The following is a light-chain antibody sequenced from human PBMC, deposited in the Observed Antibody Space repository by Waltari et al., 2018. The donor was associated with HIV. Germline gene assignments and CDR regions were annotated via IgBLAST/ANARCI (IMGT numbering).Light chain of an antibody. CDR2: GSS. J-gene: IGKJ1*01. Sequence: DIQMTQSPSSLSASVGDRVTVTCRASQSIRPSLNWYQQKPGKAPKLLIFGSSKLQDGFPERFSGSGSGTDFTLTIGSLQSEDIAIYYCQQYFNTPWTFGQGTKVEVK. V-gene: IGKV1-39*01. CDR1: QSIRPS. CDR3: QQYFNTPWT.